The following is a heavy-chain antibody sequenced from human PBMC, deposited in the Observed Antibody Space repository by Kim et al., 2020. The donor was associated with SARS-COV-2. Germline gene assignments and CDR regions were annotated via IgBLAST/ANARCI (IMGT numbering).Heavy chain of an antibody. V-gene: IGHV3-33*08. CDR1: GFIFSDYG. Sequence: GGSLRLSCAASGFIFSDYGIHWVRQAPGKGLEWVAIIWHDGGQKYYADSVKGRFTISRDNSKMTLSLEMNSLRAEDTAVYYCAREPRLLYFGLGTYSCGMELWGPGTTGTLS. D-gene: IGHD3-10*01. J-gene: IGHJ6*02. CDR2: IWHDGGQK. CDR3: AREPRLLYFGLGTYSCGMEL.